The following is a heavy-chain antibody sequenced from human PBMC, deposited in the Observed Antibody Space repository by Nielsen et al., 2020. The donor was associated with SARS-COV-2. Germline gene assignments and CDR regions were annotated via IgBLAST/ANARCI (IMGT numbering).Heavy chain of an antibody. J-gene: IGHJ4*02. V-gene: IGHV3-9*01. Sequence: GGSLRLSCAVSGFPFDDYAMHWVRQDPGRGLEWVSGIRWSSGRIGYADSVKGRFTISRDKAKNSLYLQMTSLRAEDTALYYCIKGRGYSYGPFDSWGQGTLVTVSS. CDR3: IKGRGYSYGPFDS. D-gene: IGHD3-10*01. CDR1: GFPFDDYA. CDR2: IRWSSGRI.